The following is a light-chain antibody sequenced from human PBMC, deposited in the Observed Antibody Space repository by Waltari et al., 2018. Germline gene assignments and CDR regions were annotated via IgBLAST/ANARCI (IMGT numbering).Light chain of an antibody. V-gene: IGKV2-30*02. J-gene: IGKJ2*01. Sequence: DVVMNQSPMPLAVTLGRAASISCQSRQSLVHSDGNTHLNWFLQRPGQSPRRLIYRVSKRDSGVPDRFSGSGSGTDFTLKISRVEAEDVGVYYCMQGTHWPYTFGQGTKLDIK. CDR2: RVS. CDR1: QSLVHSDGNTH. CDR3: MQGTHWPYT.